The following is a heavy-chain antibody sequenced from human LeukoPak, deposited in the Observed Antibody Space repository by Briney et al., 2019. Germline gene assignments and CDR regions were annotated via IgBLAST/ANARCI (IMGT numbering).Heavy chain of an antibody. CDR2: ISAYNGNT. D-gene: IGHD2-2*01. V-gene: IGHV1-18*01. Sequence: ASVKLCCTASGYTFTIYGISWVREAPGQGLEWMGWISAYNGNTNNAQKLQGRVTMTTDTSTSTAYMELRSLRSDDTAVYYCARIRGCSSTSCFNPEGWFDPWGQGTLVTVSS. J-gene: IGHJ5*02. CDR1: GYTFTIYG. CDR3: ARIRGCSSTSCFNPEGWFDP.